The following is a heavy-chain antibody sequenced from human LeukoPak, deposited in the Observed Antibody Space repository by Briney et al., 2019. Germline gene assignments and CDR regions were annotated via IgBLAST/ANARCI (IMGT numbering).Heavy chain of an antibody. V-gene: IGHV3-21*01. CDR1: GFTFSSYS. CDR3: AREGSDWNYYYYMDV. Sequence: GGSLRLSCAASGFTFSSYSMNWVRQAPGKGLEWVSSISSSSSYIYYADSVKGRFTISRDNAKNSLYLQMNSLRAEDTAVYYCAREGSDWNYYYYMDVWGKGTTVTISS. CDR2: ISSSSSYI. J-gene: IGHJ6*03. D-gene: IGHD6-19*01.